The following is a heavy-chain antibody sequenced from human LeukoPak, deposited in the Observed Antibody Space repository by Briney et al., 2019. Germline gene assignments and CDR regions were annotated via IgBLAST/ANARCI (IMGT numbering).Heavy chain of an antibody. CDR3: ASAPYSSGWYPSYYYYGMDV. D-gene: IGHD6-19*01. CDR2: IYYSGST. V-gene: IGHV4-59*01. J-gene: IGHJ6*02. CDR1: GGSISSYY. Sequence: SETLSLTCTVSGGSISSYYWSWLRQPPGKGLEWIGYIYYSGSTNYNPSLKSRVTISVDTSKNQFSLKLSSVTAADTAVYYCASAPYSSGWYPSYYYYGMDVWGQGTTVTVSS.